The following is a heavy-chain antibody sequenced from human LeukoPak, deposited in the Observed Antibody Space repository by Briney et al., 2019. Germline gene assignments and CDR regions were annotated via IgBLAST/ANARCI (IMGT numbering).Heavy chain of an antibody. CDR2: ISSSSSTI. J-gene: IGHJ4*02. CDR3: ASEGGYCSGGSCPGLP. V-gene: IGHV3-48*01. CDR1: GFTFSSYS. Sequence: GGSLRLSCAASGFTFSSYSMNWVRQAPGKGLEWVSYISSSSSTIYYADSVKGRFTISRDNAKNSLYLQMNSLRAEDTAVYYCASEGGYCSGGSCPGLPWRQGTLVTVSS. D-gene: IGHD2-15*01.